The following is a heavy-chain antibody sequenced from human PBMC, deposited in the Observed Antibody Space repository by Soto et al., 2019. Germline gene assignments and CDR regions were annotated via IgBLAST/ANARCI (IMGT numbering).Heavy chain of an antibody. CDR3: ARLGEYYQSLDY. V-gene: IGHV4-59*08. CDR1: GGYISPYY. Sequence: SETLSLTCTVSGGYISPYYWSWIRQPPGKGLEWVGYIYYGGSTSYNPSLKSRVTISLETSKSQISLRLNSVTAADTAVYYCARLGEYYQSLDYWGQGALVTVSS. J-gene: IGHJ4*02. D-gene: IGHD2-2*01. CDR2: IYYGGST.